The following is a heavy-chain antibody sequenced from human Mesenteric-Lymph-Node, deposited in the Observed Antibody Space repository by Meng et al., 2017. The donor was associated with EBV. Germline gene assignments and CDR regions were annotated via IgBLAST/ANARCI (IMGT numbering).Heavy chain of an antibody. D-gene: IGHD3-10*01. V-gene: IGHV4-4*02. CDR2: VYYSGSS. CDR3: ARDFGYGSGLFDN. J-gene: IGHJ4*02. CDR1: GVSITSNNW. Sequence: QGQLQESGPGLVKPSGTLSLTCTVSGVSITSNNWWTWVRQPPGKGLEWIGSVYYSGSSYYNPSLKSRVTISVDPSKNQFSLKVNSVTAADSAVYYCARDFGYGSGLFDNWGRGTLVTVSS.